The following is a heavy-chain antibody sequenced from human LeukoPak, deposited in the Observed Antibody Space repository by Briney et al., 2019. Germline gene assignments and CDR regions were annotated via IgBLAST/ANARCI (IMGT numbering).Heavy chain of an antibody. CDR2: ISSSSSYI. D-gene: IGHD2-15*01. J-gene: IGHJ6*02. CDR3: AREETDSYYYYYGMDV. V-gene: IGHV3-21*01. CDR1: GFTFSSYS. Sequence: PGGSLRLSCAASGFTFSSYSMNWVRQAPGKGLEWVSAISSSSSYIYYADSVKGRFTISRDNAKNLLYLQMNSLRAEDTAVYYCAREETDSYYYYYGMDVWGQGTTVTVSS.